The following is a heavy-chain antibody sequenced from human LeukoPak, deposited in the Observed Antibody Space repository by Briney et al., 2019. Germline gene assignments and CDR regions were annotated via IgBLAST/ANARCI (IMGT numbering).Heavy chain of an antibody. Sequence: ASVKVSCKASGYTFTSYAMNWVRQAPGQGLEWVGWINTNTGNPTYAQGFTGRFVFSLDTSVSTAYLQISSLKAEDTAVYYCARLDIVVVPAAISSSWFDPWGQGTLVTVSS. D-gene: IGHD2-2*03. CDR2: INTNTGNP. CDR3: ARLDIVVVPAAISSSWFDP. V-gene: IGHV7-4-1*02. CDR1: GYTFTSYA. J-gene: IGHJ5*02.